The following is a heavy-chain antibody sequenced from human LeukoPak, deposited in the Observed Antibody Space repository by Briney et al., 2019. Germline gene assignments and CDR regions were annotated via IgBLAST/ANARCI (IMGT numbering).Heavy chain of an antibody. Sequence: SETLSLTCAVYGGSFSGYYWSWIRQPPGKGLEWIGEINHSGSTNYNPSLKSRVTISVDTSKNQFSLKLSSVTAADTAVYYCARRRWDTAMVPGYYFDYWGQGTLVTVSS. CDR2: INHSGST. D-gene: IGHD5-18*01. CDR1: GGSFSGYY. V-gene: IGHV4-34*01. J-gene: IGHJ4*02. CDR3: ARRRWDTAMVPGYYFDY.